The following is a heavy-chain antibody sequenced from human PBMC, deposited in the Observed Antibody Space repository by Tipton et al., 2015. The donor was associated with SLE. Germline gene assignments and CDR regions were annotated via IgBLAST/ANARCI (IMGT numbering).Heavy chain of an antibody. CDR3: ARGVVGYIDY. Sequence: TLSLTCAVYGGSSSGYYWSWIRQPPGKGLEWIGEINHSGSTDYNPSLKSRVTISEDTSKNQFSLKLSSVTAADTAVYYCARGVVGYIDYWGQGTLVTVSS. V-gene: IGHV4-34*01. CDR1: GGSSSGYY. J-gene: IGHJ4*02. CDR2: INHSGST.